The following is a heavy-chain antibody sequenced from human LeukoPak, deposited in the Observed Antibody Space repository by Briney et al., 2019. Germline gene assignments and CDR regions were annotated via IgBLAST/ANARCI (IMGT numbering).Heavy chain of an antibody. CDR3: ARDRTGFGELLADY. J-gene: IGHJ4*02. Sequence: SETLSLTCTVSGGSISSSSYYWGWIRQPPGTGLEWIGSIYYSGSTYYNPSLKSRVTISVDTSKNQFSLKLSSVTAADTAVYYCARDRTGFGELLADYWGQGTLVTVSS. V-gene: IGHV4-39*07. D-gene: IGHD3-10*01. CDR1: GGSISSSSYY. CDR2: IYYSGST.